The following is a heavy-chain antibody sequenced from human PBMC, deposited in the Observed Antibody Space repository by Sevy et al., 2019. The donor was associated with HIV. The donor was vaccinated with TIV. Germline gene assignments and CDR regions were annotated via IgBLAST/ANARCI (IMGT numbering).Heavy chain of an antibody. V-gene: IGHV3-74*01. CDR3: TRAASGAAFDY. J-gene: IGHJ4*02. CDR1: GFTFSNFW. Sequence: GGSLRLSCTASGFTFSNFWMHWVRQAPGKGLVWVAHVKYDGSVTDYADSVQGRFTISRDNAKDMLYLQVRGLRAEDTAVYYCTRAASGAAFDYWGQGTLVTVSS. CDR2: VKYDGSVT.